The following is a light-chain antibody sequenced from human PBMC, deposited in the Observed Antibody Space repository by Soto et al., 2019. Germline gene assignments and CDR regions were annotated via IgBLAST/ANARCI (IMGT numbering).Light chain of an antibody. V-gene: IGKV3D-20*01. CDR2: GAS. CDR1: QSVRSSY. CDR3: QLYGSSPTWA. J-gene: IGKJ1*01. Sequence: EIVLTQSPATLSLSPGDRATLSCGASQSVRSSYVAWYQQKAGLAPRLLIYGASTRATGIPHRFSGSGSGTDFSLTISRLEPEDSAMYYCQLYGSSPTWAFGQGTKV.